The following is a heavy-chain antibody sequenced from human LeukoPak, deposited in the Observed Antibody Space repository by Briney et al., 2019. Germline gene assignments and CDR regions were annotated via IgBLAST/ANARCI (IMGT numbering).Heavy chain of an antibody. CDR1: GFTFSNYW. Sequence: GGSLRLSCAASGFTFSNYWMTWFRQAPGKGLEWVANIKPDGSERYYVDSVKGRFTISRDNAKNSLYLQMDSLRVDDTAVYYCAREQNYWGQGTLVIVSS. CDR3: AREQNY. J-gene: IGHJ4*02. CDR2: IKPDGSER. V-gene: IGHV3-7*03.